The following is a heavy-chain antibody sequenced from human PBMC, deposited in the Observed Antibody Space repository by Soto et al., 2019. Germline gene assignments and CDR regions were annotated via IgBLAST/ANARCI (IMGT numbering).Heavy chain of an antibody. CDR1: GYTFTNYG. J-gene: IGHJ3*01. CDR2: ISAHTGSS. Sequence: ASVKVSCKASGYTFTNYGINWVRQAPGQGLEWMGWISAHTGSSEYAQRFQGRVTMTTDRSTSTAYMELRSLRSDDTAVYYCARAFFYQGSDSRGYSFDAFDFWGPGTLVTVSS. CDR3: ARAFFYQGSDSRGYSFDAFDF. V-gene: IGHV1-18*01. D-gene: IGHD3-22*01.